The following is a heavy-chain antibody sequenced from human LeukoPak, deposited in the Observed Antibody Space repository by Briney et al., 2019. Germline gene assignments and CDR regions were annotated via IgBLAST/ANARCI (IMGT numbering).Heavy chain of an antibody. V-gene: IGHV1-2*02. Sequence: ASVKVSCKASGYSFIDYYIHWVRQAPGQGLEWMGWINPNSGGTNYAQKFQGRVTMTRDTSISIAYLELSRLTYDDTAVYYCAPIGDKYYFDVWGKGTTVTISS. CDR1: GYSFIDYY. J-gene: IGHJ6*03. D-gene: IGHD3-10*01. CDR2: INPNSGGT. CDR3: APIGDKYYFDV.